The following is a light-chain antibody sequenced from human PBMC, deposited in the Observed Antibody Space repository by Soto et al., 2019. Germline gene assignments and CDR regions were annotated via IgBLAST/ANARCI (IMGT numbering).Light chain of an antibody. V-gene: IGKV3-20*01. CDR1: QSVVSSY. J-gene: IGKJ4*01. CDR3: QHRAGWPPALT. CDR2: GSS. Sequence: EIMLTQSPGTLSLSPGERATRSCRASQSVVSSYVAWYQQTPGQAPRLLIYGSSNRATGIPDRFSGSGSGTDFSLTIRGLKPEDFAVYFCQHRAGWPPALTFGGGTKVDIK.